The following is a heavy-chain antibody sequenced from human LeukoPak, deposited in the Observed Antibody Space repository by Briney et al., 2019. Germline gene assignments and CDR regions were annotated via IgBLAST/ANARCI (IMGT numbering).Heavy chain of an antibody. CDR1: GFNFSDYS. V-gene: IGHV3-48*01. J-gene: IGHJ4*02. Sequence: GGSLRLSCAASGFNFSDYSMNWVRQAPGKGLEWISYISFSSSTIYYADSVKGRFTISRDNAKNSLFLQMNNLRAEDTAVYYCGRDRRGRSGVAVAAISYWGQGTLVTVSS. CDR3: GRDRRGRSGVAVAAISY. D-gene: IGHD6-19*01. CDR2: ISFSSSTI.